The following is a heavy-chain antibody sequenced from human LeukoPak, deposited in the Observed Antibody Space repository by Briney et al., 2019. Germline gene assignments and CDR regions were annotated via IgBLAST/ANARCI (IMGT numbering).Heavy chain of an antibody. CDR2: ISGGSSFT. D-gene: IGHD3-22*01. J-gene: IGHJ3*02. CDR3: AKVSSGYPYYDAFDI. Sequence: GGSLRLSCAASGFSFSSMNWVRQAPGKGLEWVSYISGGSSFTYYVDSVKGRFTISRDNAKNSLYLQMNSLRAEDMALYYCAKVSSGYPYYDAFDIWGQGTMVAVSS. CDR1: GFSFSS. V-gene: IGHV3-21*04.